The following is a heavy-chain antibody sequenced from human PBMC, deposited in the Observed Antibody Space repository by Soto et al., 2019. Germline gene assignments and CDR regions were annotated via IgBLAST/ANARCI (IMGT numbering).Heavy chain of an antibody. CDR3: AKWIGAYYYYMDV. CDR2: ISGSGGST. Sequence: GGSLRLSCAASGLTFSSYAMSWVRQATGKGLEWVSAISGSGGSTYYADSVKGRFTISRDNSKNTLYLQMNSLRAEDTAVYYCAKWIGAYYYYMDVWGKGTTVTVSS. J-gene: IGHJ6*03. CDR1: GLTFSSYA. D-gene: IGHD3-3*01. V-gene: IGHV3-23*01.